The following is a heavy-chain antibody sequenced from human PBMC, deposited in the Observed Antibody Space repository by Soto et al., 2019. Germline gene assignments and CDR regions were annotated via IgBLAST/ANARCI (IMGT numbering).Heavy chain of an antibody. CDR2: IWYDGSNK. CDR1: GFTFSSYG. D-gene: IGHD6-19*01. CDR3: ARYLTTVAAVGLLDY. Sequence: QVQLVESGGGVVQPGRSLRLSCAASGFTFSSYGMHWVRQAPGKVLEWVAVIWYDGSNKYYADSVKGRFTISRDTSKNTLYRQMNSLRAEDTAVYYCARYLTTVAAVGLLDYWGQGTLVTVSS. J-gene: IGHJ4*02. V-gene: IGHV3-33*01.